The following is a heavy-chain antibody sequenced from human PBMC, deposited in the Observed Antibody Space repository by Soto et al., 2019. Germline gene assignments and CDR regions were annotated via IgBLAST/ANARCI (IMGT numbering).Heavy chain of an antibody. CDR1: GGSISSGDYY. V-gene: IGHV4-30-4*01. D-gene: IGHD3-22*01. CDR3: ARVDSSGYQPFDY. J-gene: IGHJ4*02. Sequence: QVQLQESGPGLVKPSQTLSLTCTVSGGSISSGDYYWSWIRRPPGKGLEWIGYIYYSGSTYYNPSLKSRVTISVDTSKNQFSLKLSSVTAADTAVYYCARVDSSGYQPFDYWGQGTLVTVSS. CDR2: IYYSGST.